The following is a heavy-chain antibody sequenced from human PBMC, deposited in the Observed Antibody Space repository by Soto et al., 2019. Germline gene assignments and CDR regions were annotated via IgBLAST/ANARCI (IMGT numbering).Heavy chain of an antibody. V-gene: IGHV4-31*03. CDR3: AGLTTKWFDP. D-gene: IGHD4-17*01. Sequence: SETLSLTCTVSGGSISSGGYYWSWIRQHPGKGLEWIGYIYYSGSTYYNPSLKSRVTISVDTSKNQFSLKLSSVTAADTAVYYCAGLTTKWFDPWGQGTLVTVS. J-gene: IGHJ5*02. CDR2: IYYSGST. CDR1: GGSISSGGYY.